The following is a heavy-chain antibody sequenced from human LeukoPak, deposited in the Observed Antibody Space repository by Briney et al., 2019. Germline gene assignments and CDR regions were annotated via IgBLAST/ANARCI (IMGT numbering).Heavy chain of an antibody. V-gene: IGHV4-4*07. CDR3: AREGHLYYYDSSGYFNDAFDI. J-gene: IGHJ3*02. CDR1: GGSISSYY. Sequence: SETLPLTCTVSGGSISSYYWSWIRQPAGKGLEWIGRIYTSGSTNYNPSLKSRVTMSVDTSKNQFSLKLSSVTAADTAVYYCAREGHLYYYDSSGYFNDAFDIWGQGTMVTVSS. D-gene: IGHD3-22*01. CDR2: IYTSGST.